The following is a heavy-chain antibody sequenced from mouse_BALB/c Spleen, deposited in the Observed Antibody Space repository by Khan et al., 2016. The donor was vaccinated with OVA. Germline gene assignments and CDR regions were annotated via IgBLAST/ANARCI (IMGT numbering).Heavy chain of an antibody. V-gene: IGHV14-4*02. CDR1: GYNFTDYY. CDR3: TRMCGCAIDY. CDR2: IHPHTGET. D-gene: IGHD1-2*01. Sequence: VQLQQSGPELVKPGASVKLSCKASGYNFTDYYIHWVKQRPEQGLEWIGWIHPHTGETEYDPKFKGKATLTVDTSSNTAYLQLRSLTSEDTAVYYCTRMCGCAIDYWGQGTSVTVSS. J-gene: IGHJ4*01.